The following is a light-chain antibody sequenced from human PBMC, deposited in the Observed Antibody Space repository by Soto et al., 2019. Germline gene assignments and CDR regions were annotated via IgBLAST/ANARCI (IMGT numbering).Light chain of an antibody. CDR1: SSDVGGYNY. J-gene: IGLJ1*01. Sequence: QSALTQPRSVSGSPGQSVTISCTGTSSDVGGYNYVSWYQQHPGKAPKLMIYDVSERPSGVPDRFSGSKSGNTASLTISGLQAKDEADYYCCSYAGSYTFVFAPGTKVTVL. CDR2: DVS. V-gene: IGLV2-11*01. CDR3: CSYAGSYTFV.